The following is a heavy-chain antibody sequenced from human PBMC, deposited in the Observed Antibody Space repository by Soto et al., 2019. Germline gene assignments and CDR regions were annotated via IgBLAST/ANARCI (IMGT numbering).Heavy chain of an antibody. V-gene: IGHV3-7*03. CDR3: ARDREKYYYDSSGSNWFDP. D-gene: IGHD3-22*01. CDR2: IKQDGSEK. J-gene: IGHJ5*02. Sequence: GSLRLSCAASGFTFSSYWMSWVRQAPGKGLEWVANIKQDGSEKYYVDSVKGRFTISRDNAKNSLYLQMNSLRAEDTAVYYCARDREKYYYDSSGSNWFDPWGQGTLVTVSS. CDR1: GFTFSSYW.